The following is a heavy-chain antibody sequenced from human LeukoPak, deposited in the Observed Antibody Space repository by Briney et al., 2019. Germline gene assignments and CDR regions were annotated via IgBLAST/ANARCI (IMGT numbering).Heavy chain of an antibody. CDR2: IIPIFGTA. J-gene: IGHJ6*02. CDR1: GGTFSSYS. D-gene: IGHD4-17*01. Sequence: AASVKVFCKASGGTFSSYSISWVRQAPGQGLEWMGGIIPIFGTANYAQKFQGRDTITADESTITAYMELSSLISEDTAVYYCARDHHGDYVAYYYGMDVWGQGTTVTVSS. V-gene: IGHV1-69*13. CDR3: ARDHHGDYVAYYYGMDV.